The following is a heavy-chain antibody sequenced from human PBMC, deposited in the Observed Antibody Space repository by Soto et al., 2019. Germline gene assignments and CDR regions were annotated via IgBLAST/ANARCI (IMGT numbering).Heavy chain of an antibody. J-gene: IGHJ6*01. D-gene: IGHD5-18*01. V-gene: IGHV4-59*01. CDR3: ARDGRGYSYGYYYYYGMD. Sequence: PSETLSLTCTVSGGSISSYYWSWIRQPPGKGLEWIGYIYYSGSTNYNPSLKSRVTISVDTSKNQFSLKLSSVTAADTAVYYCARDGRGYSYGYYYYYGMD. CDR1: GGSISSYY. CDR2: IYYSGST.